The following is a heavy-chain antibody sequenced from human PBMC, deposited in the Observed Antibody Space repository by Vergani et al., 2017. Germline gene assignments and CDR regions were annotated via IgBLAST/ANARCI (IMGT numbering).Heavy chain of an antibody. J-gene: IGHJ4*02. CDR2: IYHSGST. CDR1: GGSISSGGYS. D-gene: IGHD3-3*01. CDR3: ASLAYYDFWSGQNPSDY. Sequence: QLQLQESGSGLVKPSQTLSLTCAVSGGSISSGGYSWSWIRQPPGKGLEWIGYIYHSGSTYYNPSLKSRVTISVDTSKNQFSLKLSSVTAADTAVYYCASLAYYDFWSGQNPSDYWGQGTLVTVSS. V-gene: IGHV4-30-2*02.